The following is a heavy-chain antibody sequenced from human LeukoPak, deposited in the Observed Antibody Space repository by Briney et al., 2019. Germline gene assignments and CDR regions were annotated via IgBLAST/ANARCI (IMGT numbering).Heavy chain of an antibody. D-gene: IGHD2-2*01. Sequence: KPGGSLRLSCAASGFTFSNYSMNWVRQAPGKGLEWVSSISSSSSYIYYADSVKGRFTISRDNAKNSLYLQMNSLRAEDTAVYYCARDRLSWGAHIVVVPAATAGAFDIWGQGTMVTVSS. CDR2: ISSSSSYI. CDR3: ARDRLSWGAHIVVVPAATAGAFDI. V-gene: IGHV3-21*01. CDR1: GFTFSNYS. J-gene: IGHJ3*02.